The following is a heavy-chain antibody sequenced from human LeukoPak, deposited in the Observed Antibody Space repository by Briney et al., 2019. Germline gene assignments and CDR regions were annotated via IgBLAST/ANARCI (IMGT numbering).Heavy chain of an antibody. CDR1: GFTFSSYS. D-gene: IGHD4-17*01. V-gene: IGHV3-21*01. J-gene: IGHJ4*02. CDR2: ISSSSSYI. CDR3: ARDRAVTTRGVFGY. Sequence: GGSLRLSCAASGFTFSSYSMNWVRQAPGKGLEWVSSISSSSSYIYYADSVKGRFTISRDNAKNSLYLQMNSLRAEDTAVYYCARDRAVTTRGVFGYWGQGTLVTVSS.